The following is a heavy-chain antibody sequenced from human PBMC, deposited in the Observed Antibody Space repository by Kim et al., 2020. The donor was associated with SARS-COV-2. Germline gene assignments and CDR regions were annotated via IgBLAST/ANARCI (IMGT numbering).Heavy chain of an antibody. J-gene: IGHJ4*02. Sequence: RYSPSLKSRLTITKDTSKNQVVLTLTNMDPVDTATYYCAHRTGGTSYFDYWGQGTLVTVSS. V-gene: IGHV2-5*01. CDR3: AHRTGGTSYFDY. D-gene: IGHD2-15*01.